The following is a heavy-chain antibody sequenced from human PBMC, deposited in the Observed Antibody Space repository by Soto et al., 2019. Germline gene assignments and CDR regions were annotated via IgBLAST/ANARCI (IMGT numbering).Heavy chain of an antibody. D-gene: IGHD2-2*01. CDR1: GGTFSSYG. CDR2: TIPPSDTA. J-gene: IGHJ6*02. V-gene: IGHV1-69*01. CDR3: ARGPKFEECSSDTGCRTYYFGMEV. Sequence: QVQLVQSGAEVKRPGSSVKVSCRASGGTFSSYGVSWVRQAPGQGLEWMGGTIPPSDTAHYAQNFQGRVTINADGSTNTAFMEVTTLRSEDTAVYYFARGPKFEECSSDTGCRTYYFGMEVWGQGTTVTVSS.